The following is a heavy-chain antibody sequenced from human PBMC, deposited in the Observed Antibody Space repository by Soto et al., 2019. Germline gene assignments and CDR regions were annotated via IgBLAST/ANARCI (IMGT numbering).Heavy chain of an antibody. Sequence: EVQLVQSGAEVKKPGESLRISCKGSGYSFTSYWISWVRQMPGKGLEWMARIDPSDSYTNYSPSFQGHVAISADKTINTAYLQWSSLKASDTAMYYCARLAMVRGVPTSGMDVWGQGTTVTVSS. J-gene: IGHJ6*02. V-gene: IGHV5-10-1*01. CDR3: ARLAMVRGVPTSGMDV. CDR2: IDPSDSYT. D-gene: IGHD3-10*01. CDR1: GYSFTSYW.